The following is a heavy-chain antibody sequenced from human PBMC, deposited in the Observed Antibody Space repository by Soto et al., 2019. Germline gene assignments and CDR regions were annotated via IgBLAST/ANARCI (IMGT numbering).Heavy chain of an antibody. CDR1: GGSIIPYY. CDR3: ANAGGCSSTSCYPHPSFYGMDV. D-gene: IGHD2-2*01. V-gene: IGHV4-59*01. J-gene: IGHJ6*02. CDR2: IYYTGST. Sequence: SETLSLTCTVSGGSIIPYYWTWIRQPPGEGLEWIGYIYYTGSTKYNPSLKSRVTISVDTSKGQFSLTLSSVTAADTAVYYCANAGGCSSTSCYPHPSFYGMDVWGQGTTVTVSS.